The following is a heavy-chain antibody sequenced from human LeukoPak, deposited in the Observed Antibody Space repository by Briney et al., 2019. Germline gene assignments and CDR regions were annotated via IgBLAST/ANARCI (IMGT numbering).Heavy chain of an antibody. CDR3: ARDLEYYDSSGYYS. Sequence: GGSLRLSCAASGFTFSDHYMNWIRQAPGKGLEWVSYISTSGSYTNYADSVKGRFTISRDNAKNSLYLQMNSLRAEDTAVYYCARDLEYYDSSGYYSWGQGTLVTVSS. J-gene: IGHJ4*02. CDR1: GFTFSDHY. D-gene: IGHD3-22*01. V-gene: IGHV3-11*06. CDR2: ISTSGSYT.